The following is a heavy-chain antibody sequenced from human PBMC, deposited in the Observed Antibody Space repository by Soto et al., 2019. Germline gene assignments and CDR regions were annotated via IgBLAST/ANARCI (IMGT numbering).Heavy chain of an antibody. CDR2: ISGYNGNT. V-gene: IGHV1-18*01. D-gene: IGHD2-2*01. CDR3: ARKSSSSAWFDP. Sequence: QVQLVQSGDEVKNPGASVKVSCKTSGYTFFSYGISWVRQAPGQGLEWMGWISGYNGNTNYAQKFQARVTMTADTSTRKAYMELRSMTSDDTAFYYCARKSSSSAWFDPWGQGTLVTVSS. J-gene: IGHJ5*02. CDR1: GYTFFSYG.